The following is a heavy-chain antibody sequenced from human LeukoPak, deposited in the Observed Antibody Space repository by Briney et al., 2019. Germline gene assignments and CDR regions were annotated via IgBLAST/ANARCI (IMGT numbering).Heavy chain of an antibody. CDR2: IGGSGDKT. V-gene: IGHV3-23*01. CDR1: GFTFNRNA. Sequence: PGGSLRLSCAASGFTFNRNAISWVRQAPGKGLEWVSTIGGSGDKTFYADSVKGRFTIPRDNSKNMLHLQMSSLTGEDTAIYYCVRRGDASSGWGDHDYWGQGALGTVSA. D-gene: IGHD6-19*01. J-gene: IGHJ4*02. CDR3: VRRGDASSGWGDHDY.